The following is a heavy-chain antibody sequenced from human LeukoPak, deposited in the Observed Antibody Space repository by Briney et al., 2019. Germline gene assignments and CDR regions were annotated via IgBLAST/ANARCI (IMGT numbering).Heavy chain of an antibody. CDR1: GASMSGYY. CDR3: ARGRGDMNGYDFWSGYYGYYYYYYMDV. Sequence: SETLSLTCSVSGASMSGYYYNWIRQPPGKGLEWIGYIYYSGSTNYNPSLKSRVTISVDTSKNQFSLKLSSVTAADTAVYYCARGRGDMNGYDFWSGYYGYYYYYYMDVWGKGTTVTVSS. CDR2: IYYSGST. J-gene: IGHJ6*03. V-gene: IGHV4-59*01. D-gene: IGHD3-3*01.